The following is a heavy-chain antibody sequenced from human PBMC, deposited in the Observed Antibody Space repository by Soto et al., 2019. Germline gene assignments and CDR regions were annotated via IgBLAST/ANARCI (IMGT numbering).Heavy chain of an antibody. V-gene: IGHV3-21*01. Sequence: LRLSCAASGFTFSSHSMNWVRQAPGKGLEWVSCITSSSSYINYADSVKGRFTISRDNAKTSLYLQMNSLRAEDTAVYYCAREPGVSSGWYVDYWGQGTLVTVSS. CDR3: AREPGVSSGWYVDY. CDR2: ITSSSSYI. J-gene: IGHJ4*02. CDR1: GFTFSSHS. D-gene: IGHD6-19*01.